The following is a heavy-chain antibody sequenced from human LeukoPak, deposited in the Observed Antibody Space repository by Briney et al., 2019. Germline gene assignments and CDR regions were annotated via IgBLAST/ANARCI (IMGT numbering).Heavy chain of an antibody. CDR1: GFTFRTYA. CDR2: IRSSGEST. D-gene: IGHD3-10*01. V-gene: IGHV3-23*01. CDR3: AKEVRESAWFYFDY. Sequence: GGSLRLSCAASGFTFRTYAMSWVRQAPGKGLEWVSSIRSSGESTYYADSVKGRFTISRDNSRNTVFLQMKGLTAEDTAVYYCAKEVRESAWFYFDYWGQGTLATVSS. J-gene: IGHJ4*02.